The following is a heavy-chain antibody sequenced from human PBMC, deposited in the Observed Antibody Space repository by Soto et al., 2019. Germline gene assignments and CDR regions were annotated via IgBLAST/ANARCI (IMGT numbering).Heavy chain of an antibody. CDR3: ARGVTSGNSLGWFDP. D-gene: IGHD1-26*01. Sequence: GASVKVSCKASGYTSTGYYMHWVRQAPGQGLEWMGWINPNSGGTNYAQKFQGWVTMTRDTSISTAYMELSRLRSDYTAVYYCARGVTSGNSLGWFDPWGQGTLVTVSS. CDR1: GYTSTGYY. J-gene: IGHJ5*02. V-gene: IGHV1-2*04. CDR2: INPNSGGT.